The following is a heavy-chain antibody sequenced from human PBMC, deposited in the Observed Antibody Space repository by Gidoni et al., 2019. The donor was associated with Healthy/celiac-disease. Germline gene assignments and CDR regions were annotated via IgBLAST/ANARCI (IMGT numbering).Heavy chain of an antibody. CDR2: IYYSGST. J-gene: IGHJ6*03. CDR1: GGSISRYY. CDR3: ARSGGIRGLYYYYMDV. Sequence: QVQLQESGPGLGSLRRPCPSPALFSGGSISRYYWSWIRQPPGKGLEWIGYIYYSGSTNYNPSLKSRVTISVDTSKNQFSLKLSSVTAADTAVYYCARSGGIRGLYYYYMDVWGKGTTVTVSS. V-gene: IGHV4-59*01. D-gene: IGHD3-10*01.